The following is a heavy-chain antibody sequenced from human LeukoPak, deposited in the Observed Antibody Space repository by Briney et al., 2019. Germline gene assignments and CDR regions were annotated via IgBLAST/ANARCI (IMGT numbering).Heavy chain of an antibody. CDR2: IYYSGST. D-gene: IGHD3-22*01. CDR1: GGSISSGGYS. J-gene: IGHJ4*02. CDR3: ARGFAQLYYYDSSGFDY. Sequence: SQTLSLTCTVSGGSISSGGYSWSWIRQHPGKGLEWIGYIYYSGSTYYNPSLKSRVTISVDTSKNQFSLKLSSVTAADTAVYYCARGFAQLYYYDSSGFDYWGQGTLVTVSS. V-gene: IGHV4-31*03.